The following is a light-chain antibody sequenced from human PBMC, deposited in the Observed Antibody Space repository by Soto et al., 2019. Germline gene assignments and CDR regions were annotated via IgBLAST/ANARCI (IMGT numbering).Light chain of an antibody. V-gene: IGLV2-11*01. CDR2: DVT. J-gene: IGLJ1*01. CDR3: CSYALHYTNYV. Sequence: QSALTQPRSVSGSPGQSVTISCTGTSDDIGGYDYVSWYQQHPDKAPKVLIFDVTERPSGVPDRFSGSKSGNTASLTISGLQAEDEADYYCCSYALHYTNYVFGTGTKLTVL. CDR1: SDDIGGYDY.